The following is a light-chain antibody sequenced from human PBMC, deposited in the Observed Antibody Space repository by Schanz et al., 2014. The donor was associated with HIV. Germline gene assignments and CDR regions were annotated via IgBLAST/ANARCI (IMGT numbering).Light chain of an antibody. J-gene: IGLJ3*02. CDR2: LNSDGSH. V-gene: IGLV4-69*01. Sequence: QLVLTQSPSASASLGASVKLTCTLSSGHSSYAIAWHQQQPEKGPRFLMNLNSDGSHSKGDGIPDRFSGSSSGAERYLTISSLQSEDEADYYCQTWDTGIRVFGGGIKLTVL. CDR1: SGHSSYA. CDR3: QTWDTGIRV.